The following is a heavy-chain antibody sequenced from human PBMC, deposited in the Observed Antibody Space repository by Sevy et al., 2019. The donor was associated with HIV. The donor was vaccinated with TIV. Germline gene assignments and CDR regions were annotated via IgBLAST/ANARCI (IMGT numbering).Heavy chain of an antibody. CDR3: AKNMAARPHED. D-gene: IGHD6-6*01. CDR2: IYHSGHT. J-gene: IGHJ4*02. V-gene: IGHV4-38-2*01. Sequence: SETLSLTCGVSGYSIGSGHYWGWIRQPPGKGLEWIGSIYHSGHTYYNPSLKSRVTISVVTSKNQFSLKLNSVTAADMAVYYCAKNMAARPHEDWGQGTLVTVSS. CDR1: GYSIGSGHY.